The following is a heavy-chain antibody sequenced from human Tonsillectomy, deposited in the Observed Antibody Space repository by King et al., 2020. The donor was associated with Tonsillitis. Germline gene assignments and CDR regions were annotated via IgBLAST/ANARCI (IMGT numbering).Heavy chain of an antibody. D-gene: IGHD2-21*01. Sequence: QLQESGPGLVKPSETLSLTCTVSGSSISSSSYYWGWIRQPPGKGLEWIGSIYYSGSTYYNPSLKSRVTISVDTSKNQFSLKLSSVTAADTAVYYCAREDGDFTSYFQHWGQGTLVTVSS. J-gene: IGHJ1*01. CDR2: IYYSGST. CDR3: AREDGDFTSYFQH. CDR1: GSSISSSSYY. V-gene: IGHV4-39*07.